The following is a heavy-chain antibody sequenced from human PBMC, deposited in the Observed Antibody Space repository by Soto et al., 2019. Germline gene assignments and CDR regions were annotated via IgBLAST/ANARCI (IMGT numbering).Heavy chain of an antibody. CDR2: ISWNSGSI. Sequence: EVQLVESGGGLVQPGRSLRLSCAASGFTFDDYAMHWVRQAPGKGLEWVSGISWNSGSIGYAESVKGRFTISRDNAKNSLYLQMNSLRAEDTALYYCAKDMSTGDYLAAGVTDAFDIWGQGTMVTVSS. CDR1: GFTFDDYA. J-gene: IGHJ3*02. V-gene: IGHV3-9*01. CDR3: AKDMSTGDYLAAGVTDAFDI. D-gene: IGHD4-17*01.